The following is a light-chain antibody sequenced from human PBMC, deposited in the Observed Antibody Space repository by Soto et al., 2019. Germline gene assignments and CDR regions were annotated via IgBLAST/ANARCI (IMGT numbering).Light chain of an antibody. CDR3: SSYTNTNTLV. CDR2: DVT. J-gene: IGLJ2*01. V-gene: IGLV2-14*01. CDR1: TSDVGGYNH. Sequence: QSALTQPASVSGSPGQSIAISCTGTTSDVGGYNHVSWYQQHPGKAPKLMIYDVTYRPSGVSNRFSGSKSGNTASLTISGLQAEDEADYYCSSYTNTNTLVFGGGTKVTVL.